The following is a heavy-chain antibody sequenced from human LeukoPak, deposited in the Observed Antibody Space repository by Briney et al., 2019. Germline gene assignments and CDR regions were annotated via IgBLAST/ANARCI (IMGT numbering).Heavy chain of an antibody. CDR1: GYTFTNYA. V-gene: IGHV7-4-1*02. CDR3: ARQSVWDGYNYGDY. D-gene: IGHD5-24*01. J-gene: IGHJ4*02. Sequence: GASVTVSCKASGYTFTNYAMNWVRQAPGQGLEWMGWINTNTGNPTYAQGFTGRFVFSLDTSVSTAYPQISSLKAEDTAFYYCARQSVWDGYNYGDYWGQGTVVIVSS. CDR2: INTNTGNP.